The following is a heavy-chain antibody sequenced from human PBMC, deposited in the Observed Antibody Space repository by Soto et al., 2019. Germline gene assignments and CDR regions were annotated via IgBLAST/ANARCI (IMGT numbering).Heavy chain of an antibody. CDR1: GFSLSTNT. CDR3: ARVATAMTYDF. Sequence: GGSLRLSCAASGFSLSTNTMHWVRQVPGKGLEWVASISSDGRRKYYADFVKGRFTISRDTANNILYLEMNSLRAEDTSLYYCARVATAMTYDFWGQGTQVTVSS. J-gene: IGHJ4*02. V-gene: IGHV3-30*04. CDR2: ISSDGRRK. D-gene: IGHD2-21*02.